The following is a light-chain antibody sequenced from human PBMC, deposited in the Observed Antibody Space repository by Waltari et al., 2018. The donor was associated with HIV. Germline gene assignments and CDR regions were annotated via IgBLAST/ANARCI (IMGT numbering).Light chain of an antibody. CDR3: SSFTASGTQV. J-gene: IGLJ3*02. CDR1: SSDVGSYNY. Sequence: QSALAQPASVSGSPGQSITISCTGTSSDVGSYNYVSWYQHHPGKAPKLMIYEVTSRPSGVSNRFSGSKSGNPASLTISGLQAEDEADYYCSSFTASGTQVFGGGTKLTVL. V-gene: IGLV2-14*01. CDR2: EVT.